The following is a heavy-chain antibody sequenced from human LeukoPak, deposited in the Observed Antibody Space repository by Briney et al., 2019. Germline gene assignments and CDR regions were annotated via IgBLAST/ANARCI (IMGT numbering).Heavy chain of an antibody. CDR1: GFTFSDYW. J-gene: IGHJ4*02. CDR2: IKEDGSDK. V-gene: IGHV3-7*01. D-gene: IGHD2-2*01. CDR3: ASSPSPAANFDS. Sequence: GGSLRLSCAVSGFTFSDYWMTWVRQAPGRGLEWVANIKEDGSDKQYVDSVQGRFTISRDNAENSLYLQMNSLRAEDTAVYYCASSPSPAANFDSWGQGTLVTVSS.